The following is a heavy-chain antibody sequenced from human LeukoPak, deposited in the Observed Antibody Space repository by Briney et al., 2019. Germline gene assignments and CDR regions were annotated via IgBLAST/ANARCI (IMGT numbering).Heavy chain of an antibody. CDR1: GFTFSSYA. V-gene: IGHV3-30*04. CDR3: ARSDILTGYYDY. D-gene: IGHD3-9*01. J-gene: IGHJ4*02. Sequence: GGSLRLSCAVSGFTFSSYAMHWVRQAPGKGLEWVAGISYDGSSKYYSDSVKGRFTISRDNSMNTLYLQMNSLRFDDTSVYYCARSDILTGYYDYWGQGTPVTVSS. CDR2: ISYDGSSK.